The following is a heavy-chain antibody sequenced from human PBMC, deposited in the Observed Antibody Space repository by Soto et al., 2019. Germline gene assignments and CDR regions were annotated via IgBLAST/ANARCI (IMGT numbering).Heavy chain of an antibody. D-gene: IGHD4-17*01. J-gene: IGHJ4*02. CDR2: ISAYNGNT. CDR1: GYAFASYG. V-gene: IGHV1-18*01. CDR3: ARDRYGDYVSTFDY. Sequence: GASVKVSCKASGYAFASYGISWVRQAPGQGLEWMGWISAYNGNTNYAQKLQGRVTMTTDTSTSTAYMELRSLRSDDTAVYYCARDRYGDYVSTFDYWGQGTLVTVSS.